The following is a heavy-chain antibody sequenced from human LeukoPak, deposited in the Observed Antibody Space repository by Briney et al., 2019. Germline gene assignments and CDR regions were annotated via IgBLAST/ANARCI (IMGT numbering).Heavy chain of an antibody. Sequence: GRSLRLSCVASGFSFADYAIHWVRQAPGKGLEWVSGINWNSGSIGYADSVKGRFTISRDNAKNSLYLQMNSLRAEDTALYYCANGRAVAGPFDYWGQGIMVTVSS. V-gene: IGHV3-9*01. J-gene: IGHJ4*02. CDR1: GFSFADYA. CDR3: ANGRAVAGPFDY. D-gene: IGHD6-19*01. CDR2: INWNSGSI.